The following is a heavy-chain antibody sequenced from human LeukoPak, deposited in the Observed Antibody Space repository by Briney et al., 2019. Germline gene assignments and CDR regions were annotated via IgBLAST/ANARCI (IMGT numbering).Heavy chain of an antibody. CDR3: ARDRNSDFWSGYYTNYFDY. D-gene: IGHD3-3*01. CDR2: ISCSGSTI. J-gene: IGHJ4*02. Sequence: GGSLRLSCAASGFTFSSYEMNWVRQAPGKGLEWVSYISCSGSTIYYADSVKGRFTISRDNAKNSLYLQMNSLRAEDTAVYFCARDRNSDFWSGYYTNYFDYWGQGTLVTVSS. V-gene: IGHV3-48*03. CDR1: GFTFSSYE.